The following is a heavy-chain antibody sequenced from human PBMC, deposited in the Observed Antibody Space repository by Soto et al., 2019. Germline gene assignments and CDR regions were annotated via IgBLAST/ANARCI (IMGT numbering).Heavy chain of an antibody. CDR3: ARELPSLSSSWREHFQP. CDR2: INAGNGNT. Sequence: QVQLVQSGAEVKKPGASVKVSCKASGYTFTNYAMHWLRQAPGQRLEWMGWINAGNGNTKSSQKFQGRLTITRDTTASKAYMELSSLISEDTAVYYCARELPSLSSSWREHFQPWGHGTLVTVSS. D-gene: IGHD6-13*01. V-gene: IGHV1-3*01. J-gene: IGHJ1*01. CDR1: GYTFTNYA.